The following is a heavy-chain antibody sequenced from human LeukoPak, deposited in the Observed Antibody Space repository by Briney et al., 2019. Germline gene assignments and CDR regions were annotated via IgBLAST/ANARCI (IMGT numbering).Heavy chain of an antibody. CDR3: ARQRKAAADNWFDP. CDR1: RGSISSSSYY. CDR2: IYYSGST. D-gene: IGHD6-13*01. V-gene: IGHV4-39*01. J-gene: IGHJ5*02. Sequence: SETLSLTCTVSRGSISSSSYYWGWIRQPPGKGLEWIGSIYYSGSTYYNPSLKSRVTISVDTSKNQFSLKLSSVTAADTAVYYCARQRKAAADNWFDPWGQGTLVTVSS.